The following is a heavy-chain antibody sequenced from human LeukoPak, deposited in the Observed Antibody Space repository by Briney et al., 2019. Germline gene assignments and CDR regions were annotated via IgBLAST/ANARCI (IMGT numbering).Heavy chain of an antibody. D-gene: IGHD2-2*01. CDR1: GFTFSSYS. Sequence: GGSLRLSCAASGFTFSSYSMNWVCQAPGKGLEWVSSISSGSSYIHSADSLKGRFTISRDNAKNSLYLQLNSLRAEDTAVYYCARGAQIVVSPAAQARPGPSGVDYWGQGTLVTVSS. CDR3: ARGAQIVVSPAAQARPGPSGVDY. V-gene: IGHV3-21*01. J-gene: IGHJ4*02. CDR2: ISSGSSYI.